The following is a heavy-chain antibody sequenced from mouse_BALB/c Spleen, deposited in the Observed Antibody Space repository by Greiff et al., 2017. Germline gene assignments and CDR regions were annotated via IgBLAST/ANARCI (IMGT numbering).Heavy chain of an antibody. J-gene: IGHJ1*01. V-gene: IGHV5-9-3*01. CDR3: ARHGGSYWYFDV. Sequence: EVHLVESGGGLVKPGGSLKLSCAASGFTFSSYAMSWVRQTPEKRLEWVATISSGGSYTYYPDSVKGRFTISRDNAKNTLYLQMSSLRSEDTAMYYCARHGGSYWYFDVWGAGTTVTVSS. CDR1: GFTFSSYA. CDR2: ISSGGSYT.